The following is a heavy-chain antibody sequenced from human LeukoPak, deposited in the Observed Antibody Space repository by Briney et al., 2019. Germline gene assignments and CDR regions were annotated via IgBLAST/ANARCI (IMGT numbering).Heavy chain of an antibody. CDR2: IYHSGST. J-gene: IGHJ5*02. CDR1: GDSISSGGYS. CDR3: ARYSSRWYDNWFDP. D-gene: IGHD6-13*01. V-gene: IGHV4-30-2*01. Sequence: PSETLSLTCAVSGDSISSGGYSWSWIRQPPGKGLEWIGYIYHSGSTYYNPSLKSRVTISVDRSKNQFSLKLNSVTAADTAVYYCARYSSRWYDNWFDPWGQGTLVTVSS.